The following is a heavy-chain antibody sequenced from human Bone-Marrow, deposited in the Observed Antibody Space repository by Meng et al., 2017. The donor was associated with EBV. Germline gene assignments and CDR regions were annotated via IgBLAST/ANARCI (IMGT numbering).Heavy chain of an antibody. V-gene: IGHV1-69*01. CDR1: GGTFNSDA. CDR3: ASESGRGFTPDY. CDR2: LIPMSGAP. J-gene: IGHJ4*02. D-gene: IGHD3-10*01. Sequence: VEVVQAGAEGENPGSSVRVSCWPFGGTFNSDAVSWVRQAPGQGLEWMGGLIPMSGAPHYAQKFQGRVTITADESTSTHYMDLSNLRSDDTAMYYCASESGRGFTPDYWGQGTLVTVSS.